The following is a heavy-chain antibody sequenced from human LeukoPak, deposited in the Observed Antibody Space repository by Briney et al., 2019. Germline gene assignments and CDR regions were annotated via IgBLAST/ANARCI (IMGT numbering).Heavy chain of an antibody. CDR3: ANSRRIAQAGKGRFDY. CDR2: INSDGSST. V-gene: IGHV3-74*01. Sequence: GGSLRLSCAASGFTFSSYWMHWVRQAPGKGLVWVSRINSDGSSTSYADSVKGRFTISRDNSKNTLYLQMNSLRAEDTAVYYCANSRRIAQAGKGRFDYWGQGTLVTVSS. J-gene: IGHJ4*02. CDR1: GFTFSSYW. D-gene: IGHD6-13*01.